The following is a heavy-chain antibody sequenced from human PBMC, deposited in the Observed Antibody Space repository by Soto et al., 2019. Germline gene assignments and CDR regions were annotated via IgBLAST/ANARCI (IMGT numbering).Heavy chain of an antibody. CDR2: LIPVFGTR. Sequence: QVQLVQSGAEVKKPGSSVTVSCKASGDTFNSYAVSWVRQAPGQGLEWMGVLIPVFGTRNYAQKFQGRLTISADDSTSTIYMELRSLRSGDTAVYYCGRDWECTGGSCFLRGGWFDPWGQGTLVTVSS. J-gene: IGHJ5*02. CDR1: GDTFNSYA. V-gene: IGHV1-69*12. CDR3: GRDWECTGGSCFLRGGWFDP. D-gene: IGHD2-15*01.